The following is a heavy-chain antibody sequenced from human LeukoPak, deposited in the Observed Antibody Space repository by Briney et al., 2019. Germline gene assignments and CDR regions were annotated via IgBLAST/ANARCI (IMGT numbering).Heavy chain of an antibody. V-gene: IGHV4-38-2*01. D-gene: IGHD2-21*01. CDR3: ARHVAYFDYGGEGHFDY. CDR1: GYSISSGYY. CDR2: IYHSGST. Sequence: PSETLSLTCAVSGYSISSGYYWGWIRQPPGKGLEWIGSIYHSGSTYYNPSLKSRVTISVDTSKNQFSLKLSSVTAADTAVYYCARHVAYFDYGGEGHFDYWGQGTLVTVSS. J-gene: IGHJ4*02.